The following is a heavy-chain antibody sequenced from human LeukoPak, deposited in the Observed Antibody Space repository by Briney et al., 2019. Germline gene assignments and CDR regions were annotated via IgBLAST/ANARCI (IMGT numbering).Heavy chain of an antibody. CDR1: GFTFSSYA. CDR2: ISYDGSNK. CDR3: ARVSGSYGLYYYYGMDV. J-gene: IGHJ6*02. V-gene: IGHV3-30-3*01. D-gene: IGHD1-26*01. Sequence: GGSLRLSCAASGFTFSSYAMHWVRQAPGKGLEWVAVISYDGSNKYYADSVKGRFTISRDNSKNTLYLQMNSLRAEDTAVYYCARVSGSYGLYYYYGMDVWGQGTRSPSP.